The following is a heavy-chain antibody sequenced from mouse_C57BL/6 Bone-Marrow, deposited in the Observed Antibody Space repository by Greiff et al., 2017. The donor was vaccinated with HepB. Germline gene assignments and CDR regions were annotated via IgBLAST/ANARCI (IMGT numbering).Heavy chain of an antibody. CDR3: TTSIYYGNYYAMDY. CDR1: GFNIKDDY. V-gene: IGHV14-4*01. Sequence: VQLQHSGAELVRPGASVKLSCTASGFNIKDDYMHWVKQRPEQGLEWIGWIDPENGDTEYASKFQGKATITADTSSNTAYLQLSSLTSEDTAVYYCTTSIYYGNYYAMDYWGQGTSVTVSS. D-gene: IGHD2-1*01. J-gene: IGHJ4*01. CDR2: IDPENGDT.